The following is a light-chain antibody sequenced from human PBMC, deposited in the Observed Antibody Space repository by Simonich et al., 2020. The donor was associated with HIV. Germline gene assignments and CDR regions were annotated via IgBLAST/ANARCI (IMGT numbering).Light chain of an antibody. V-gene: IGLV2-8*01. Sequence: QSALTQPPSASGSPGQSVTISCTGTSSDVGGYNYVSWYQQHPGKAPKIMIFEVTKRPSGVPDRFTGSKSGNTASLTISGLQAEDEADYYCSSFRSGTSWVFGGGTKLTVL. CDR1: SSDVGGYNY. CDR2: EVT. J-gene: IGLJ3*02. CDR3: SSFRSGTSWV.